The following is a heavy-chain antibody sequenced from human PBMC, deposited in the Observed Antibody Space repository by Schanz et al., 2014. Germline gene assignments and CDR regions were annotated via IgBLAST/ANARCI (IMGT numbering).Heavy chain of an antibody. CDR1: GYIFIGYF. CDR3: ARVTTGYDS. D-gene: IGHD5-12*01. Sequence: QVQLVQSGAEVKKPGASLRVSCRASGYIFIGYFIHWVRQAPGQGLEWLGWINPNSGATSSAQKFQGRVTMTRDTSSSTVYMQLSSLTSDDTAIYYCARVTTGYDSWGQGTLVTVSS. J-gene: IGHJ4*02. V-gene: IGHV1-2*02. CDR2: INPNSGAT.